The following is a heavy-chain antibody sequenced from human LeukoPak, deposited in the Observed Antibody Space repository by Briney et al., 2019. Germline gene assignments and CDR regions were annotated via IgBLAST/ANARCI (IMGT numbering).Heavy chain of an antibody. J-gene: IGHJ5*02. D-gene: IGHD2-21*01. CDR1: GLLFGDYA. V-gene: IGHV3-49*04. CDR2: IRSKPYGGTA. CDR3: TVQVIPSDKWFDP. Sequence: GGSLRLSCTASGLLFGDYAMTWVRQAPGKGLEWVGFIRSKPYGGTAEYAESVKGRFTISRDDSRTIAYLDMNGLKTEDSAVYHCTVQVIPSDKWFDPWGQGTPVTVSS.